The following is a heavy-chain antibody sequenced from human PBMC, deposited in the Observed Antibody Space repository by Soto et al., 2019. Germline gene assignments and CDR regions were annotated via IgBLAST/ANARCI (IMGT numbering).Heavy chain of an antibody. J-gene: IGHJ6*02. CDR1: GYSFTSYA. D-gene: IGHD2-2*01. CDR3: ARVVVVPAAMRGYYYYYGMDV. V-gene: IGHV1-18*01. CDR2: ISADNGNT. Sequence: ASVKVSCKASGYSFTSYAIHWVRQAPGQRLEWMGWISADNGNTKYAQKLQGRVTMTTDTSTSTAYMELRSLRSDDTAVYYCARVVVVPAAMRGYYYYYGMDVWGQGTTVTVSS.